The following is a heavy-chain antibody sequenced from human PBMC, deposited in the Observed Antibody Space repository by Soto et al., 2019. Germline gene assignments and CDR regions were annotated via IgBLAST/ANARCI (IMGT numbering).Heavy chain of an antibody. J-gene: IGHJ6*02. CDR1: GFTFSTYS. CDR2: ISSSSRYI. Sequence: EVQMVESGGGLVKPGGSLRLSCAASGFTFSTYSMNWVRQAPGRGLEWVSSISSSSRYIYYADSVKGRFIISRDNAKSSLFLEMSSLKVEDTAVYYGARDVYYHGSGNFHGVDVWGQGTTVTVSS. V-gene: IGHV3-21*04. CDR3: ARDVYYHGSGNFHGVDV. D-gene: IGHD3-10*01.